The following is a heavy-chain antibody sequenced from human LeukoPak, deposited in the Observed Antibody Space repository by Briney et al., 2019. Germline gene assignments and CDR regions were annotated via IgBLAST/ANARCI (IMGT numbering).Heavy chain of an antibody. Sequence: GGSLRLSCAASGFTFSSFAMSWVRQALGEGLEWVSAMSGSGGMTYSADSVKGRFTISRDNSKDTLYLQMNSLRVEDTAIYYCAKGPFFYYDASGYNYFDSWGQGTLVTVSS. CDR1: GFTFSSFA. J-gene: IGHJ4*02. D-gene: IGHD3-22*01. V-gene: IGHV3-23*01. CDR2: MSGSGGMT. CDR3: AKGPFFYYDASGYNYFDS.